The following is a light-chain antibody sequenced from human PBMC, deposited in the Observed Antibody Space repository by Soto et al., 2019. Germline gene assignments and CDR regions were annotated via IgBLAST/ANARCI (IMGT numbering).Light chain of an antibody. CDR2: KAS. CDR3: QHYNSYSP. Sequence: DIQMTQSPSTLSASVGDRVTITCRASQSISSLLAWYQQKPGKAPKLLIYKASTLESGVPSRFSGSGSGTEFTLTITSLQPDDFATYYCQHYNSYSPFGGGTKVEIK. J-gene: IGKJ4*02. V-gene: IGKV1-5*03. CDR1: QSISSL.